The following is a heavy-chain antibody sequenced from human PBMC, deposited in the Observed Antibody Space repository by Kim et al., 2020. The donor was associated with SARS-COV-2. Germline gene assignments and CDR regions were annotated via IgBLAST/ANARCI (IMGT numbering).Heavy chain of an antibody. Sequence: RTKYDADSGKGRFTLSRDNSKNSLYLRMNSLRAADTAVYYCARGKRGMDVWGQGTTVTVSS. J-gene: IGHJ6*02. D-gene: IGHD6-13*01. V-gene: IGHV3-30*01. CDR3: ARGKRGMDV. CDR2: RTK.